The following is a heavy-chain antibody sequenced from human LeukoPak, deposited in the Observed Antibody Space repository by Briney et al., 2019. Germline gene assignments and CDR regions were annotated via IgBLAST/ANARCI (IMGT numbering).Heavy chain of an antibody. V-gene: IGHV1-46*01. CDR2: INPNGGST. J-gene: IGHJ3*02. Sequence: ASVKVSCKASGYTFTSYYMHWVRQAPGQGLEWMGIINPNGGSTSYAQKFQGRITMTEDTSTDTAYMELSSLRSEDTAVYYCATGGYDAAFDIWGQGTMVTVSS. CDR3: ATGGYDAAFDI. CDR1: GYTFTSYY. D-gene: IGHD3-22*01.